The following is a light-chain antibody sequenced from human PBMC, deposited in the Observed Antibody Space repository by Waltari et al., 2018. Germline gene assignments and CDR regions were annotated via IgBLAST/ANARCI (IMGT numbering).Light chain of an antibody. V-gene: IGKV3-20*01. CDR2: GAS. CDR1: QSVSSSY. CDR3: QQYGSSPWT. Sequence: EIVLTQSPGTLSLSPGERATLSCRASQSVSSSYLAWYQQKPGQAPRVLIHGASNRATGIPDRFSGSGSGTDFTLTNSRLEPEDFAVYYCQQYGSSPWTFGQGTKVEIK. J-gene: IGKJ1*01.